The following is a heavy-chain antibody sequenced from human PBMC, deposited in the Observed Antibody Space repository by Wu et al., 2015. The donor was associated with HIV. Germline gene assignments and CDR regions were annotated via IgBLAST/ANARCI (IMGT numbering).Heavy chain of an antibody. V-gene: IGHV1-8*01. D-gene: IGHD3-10*01. CDR2: MNPKSGTK. Sequence: QVQLVQSGAEVKKFGASVQVSCKASGYTFTNYDISWVRQATGQGFEWMGWMNPKSGTKEYAQRFQDRISLTMKTSINTAYMELRSLRYEDTAVYYCASAGGNYYGSGSYYPPIAWGQGTLVTVSS. J-gene: IGHJ4*02. CDR3: ASAGGNYYGSGSYYPPIA. CDR1: GYTFTNYD.